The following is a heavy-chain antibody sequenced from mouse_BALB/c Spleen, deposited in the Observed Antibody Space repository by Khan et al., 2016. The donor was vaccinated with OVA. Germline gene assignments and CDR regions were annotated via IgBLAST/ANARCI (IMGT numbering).Heavy chain of an antibody. CDR3: ARDANFDY. CDR2: ISSGSSTI. Sequence: EVMLVESGGGLVQPGGSRKLSCAASGFTFSRFGMHWVRQAPETGLEWVAYISSGSSTIYYADTVKGRFTISRDNPKNTLFLQMTSLRSEDTAMYYGARDANFDYWGQGTTLTVSS. CDR1: GFTFSRFG. V-gene: IGHV5-17*02. J-gene: IGHJ2*01.